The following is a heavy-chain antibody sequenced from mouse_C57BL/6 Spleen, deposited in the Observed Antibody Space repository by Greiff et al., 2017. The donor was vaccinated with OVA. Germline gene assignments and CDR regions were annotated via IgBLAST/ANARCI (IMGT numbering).Heavy chain of an antibody. Sequence: VQLQESGPDLVKPGASVKISCKASGYAFSSSWMNWVKQRPGKGLEWIGRIYPGDGDTNYNGKFKGKATLTADKSSSTAYMQLSSLTSEDSAVYFCARSPYYYGSSYVWYFDVWGTGTTVTVSS. D-gene: IGHD1-1*01. CDR1: GYAFSSSW. CDR2: IYPGDGDT. J-gene: IGHJ1*03. CDR3: ARSPYYYGSSYVWYFDV. V-gene: IGHV1-82*01.